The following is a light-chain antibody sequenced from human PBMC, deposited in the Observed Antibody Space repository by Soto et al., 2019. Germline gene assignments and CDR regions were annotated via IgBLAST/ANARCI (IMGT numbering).Light chain of an antibody. V-gene: IGLV8-61*01. CDR1: SGSVSASYG. J-gene: IGLJ3*02. Sequence: QTVVTQEPWFSVSPGGTVTLTCGLSSGSVSASYGPSWYQQTPGQAPRRLIYSAYTRSSGVPDRFSGSILGNKAALTITGAQADDESDYYCVLYLGSGIWVFGGGTKVTVL. CDR3: VLYLGSGIWV. CDR2: SAY.